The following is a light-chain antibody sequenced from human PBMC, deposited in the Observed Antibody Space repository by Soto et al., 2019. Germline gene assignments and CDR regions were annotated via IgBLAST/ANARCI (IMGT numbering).Light chain of an antibody. J-gene: IGLJ1*01. CDR1: SSDVGGYNY. CDR2: DVS. V-gene: IGLV2-14*01. CDR3: SSYTSSSTTV. Sequence: QSALTQPASVSGSPGQSITISCTGTSSDVGGYNYVSWHQQHPGKAPKLMIYDVSNRPSGVSNRFSGSKSGNTASLTISGLQAEDEADYYCSSYTSSSTTVFGTGTKVTV.